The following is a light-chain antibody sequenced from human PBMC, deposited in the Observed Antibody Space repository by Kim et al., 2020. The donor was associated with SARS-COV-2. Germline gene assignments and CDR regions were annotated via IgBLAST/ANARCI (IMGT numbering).Light chain of an antibody. Sequence: EIVMTQSPGTLSVSPGESATLSCRASQTLSSNLAWYQQKPGQAPMLLIYSASTRATGVPARFSGGGSETHFTLTISSLQSEDFAVYYCQQYNDCPRTFGQGTKVDIK. CDR3: QQYNDCPRT. CDR2: SAS. V-gene: IGKV3-15*01. CDR1: QTLSSN. J-gene: IGKJ1*01.